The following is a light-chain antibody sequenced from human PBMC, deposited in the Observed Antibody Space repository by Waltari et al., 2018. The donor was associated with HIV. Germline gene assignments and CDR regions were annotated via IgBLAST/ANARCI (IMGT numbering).Light chain of an antibody. CDR1: NIGSKN. Sequence: SYELTQPLSVSVALGQTARITSGGNNIGSKNGHWYQQKPRQAPVLVIYRDSNRPSGIPERFSGSNSGNTATLTISRAQAGDEADYYCQVWDSSTVVFGGGTKLTVL. CDR2: RDS. J-gene: IGLJ2*01. V-gene: IGLV3-9*01. CDR3: QVWDSSTVV.